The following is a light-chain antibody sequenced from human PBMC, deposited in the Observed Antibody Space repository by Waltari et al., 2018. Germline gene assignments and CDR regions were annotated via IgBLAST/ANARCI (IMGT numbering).Light chain of an antibody. J-gene: IGKJ3*01. CDR3: QQSYNTPFT. CDR2: AAS. Sequence: DIQMTQSPSSLSASVGDRVTITFRASQSVTSYLNWYQQKPGRAPNLLIYAASNLQSGVPSRFSGSGFGTEFTLTISSLQPEDFATYYCQQSYNTPFTFGPGTKVDI. CDR1: QSVTSY. V-gene: IGKV1-39*01.